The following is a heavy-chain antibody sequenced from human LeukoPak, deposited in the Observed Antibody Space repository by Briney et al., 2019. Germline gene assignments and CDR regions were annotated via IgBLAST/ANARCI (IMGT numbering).Heavy chain of an antibody. D-gene: IGHD3-10*01. CDR1: GFTLSSYW. J-gene: IGHJ6*03. CDR3: ARDCAYRSGIWYYYYMDA. CDR2: IKQDGSEK. V-gene: IGHV3-7*01. Sequence: GGSLRLSCAASGFTLSSYWMSWVRQAPGKGLEWVANIKQDGSEKYYVDSVKGRFTISRDNAKNSLYLQMNSLRAEDTAVYYCARDCAYRSGIWYYYYMDAWGKGTTVTVSS.